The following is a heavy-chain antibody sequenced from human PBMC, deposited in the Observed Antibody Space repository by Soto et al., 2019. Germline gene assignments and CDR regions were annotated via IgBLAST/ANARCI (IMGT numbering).Heavy chain of an antibody. CDR1: GGSISSGGYY. J-gene: IGHJ6*02. CDR2: IYYSGST. CDR3: ARDRREGGDIVVVPAGTGDYYGMDV. V-gene: IGHV4-31*03. D-gene: IGHD2-2*01. Sequence: QVQLQESGPGLVKPSQTLSLTCTVSGGSISSGGYYWSWIRQHPGKGLEWIGYIYYSGSTYYNPSLKSRVTISVDTSKNQFSLKLSSVTAADTAVYYCARDRREGGDIVVVPAGTGDYYGMDVWGQGTTVTVSS.